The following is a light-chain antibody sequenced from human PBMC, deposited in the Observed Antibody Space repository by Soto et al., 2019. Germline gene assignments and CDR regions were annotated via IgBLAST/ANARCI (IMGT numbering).Light chain of an antibody. V-gene: IGLV2-14*01. Sequence: QSVLAQPASVSGSPGQSITIPCTGTSSDIGGYNSVSWYQQHPGKVPKLILYEVSNRPSGISNRFSGSKSGNTASLTISGLQAEDEAEYYCSSYRSSGGLVFGGGTQLTVL. CDR3: SSYRSSGGLV. CDR2: EVS. J-gene: IGLJ3*02. CDR1: SSDIGGYNS.